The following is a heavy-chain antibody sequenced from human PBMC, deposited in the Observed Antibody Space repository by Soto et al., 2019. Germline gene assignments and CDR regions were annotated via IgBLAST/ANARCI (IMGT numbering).Heavy chain of an antibody. Sequence: GESLKISCKGSGYSFAGYWITWVRQKPGKGLEWMGRIDPSDSQTYYSPSFRGHVTISVTKSITTVFLQWSSLRASDTAMYYCASPIYGADTGTNFHYYFDSWGQGTRVTVAS. D-gene: IGHD2-8*01. CDR1: GYSFAGYW. CDR3: ASPIYGADTGTNFHYYFDS. J-gene: IGHJ4*02. CDR2: IDPSDSQT. V-gene: IGHV5-10-1*01.